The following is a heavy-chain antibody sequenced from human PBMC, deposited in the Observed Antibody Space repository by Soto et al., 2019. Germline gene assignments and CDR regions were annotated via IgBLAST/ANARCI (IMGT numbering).Heavy chain of an antibody. V-gene: IGHV4-31*03. Sequence: SETLSLTCTVSGGSISSGGYYWSWIRQHPGKGLEWIGYIYYSGSTYYNPSLKSRVTISVDTSKNQFSLKLSSATAADTAVYYCARAPSRDFVGGSANYSFDIWGQGTMVTVSS. CDR3: ARAPSRDFVGGSANYSFDI. CDR1: GGSISSGGYY. D-gene: IGHD3-22*01. J-gene: IGHJ3*02. CDR2: IYYSGST.